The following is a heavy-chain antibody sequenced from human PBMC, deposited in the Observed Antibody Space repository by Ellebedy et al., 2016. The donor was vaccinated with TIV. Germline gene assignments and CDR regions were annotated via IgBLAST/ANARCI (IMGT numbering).Heavy chain of an antibody. CDR1: GYTFTSYD. CDR2: MNPNSGNT. J-gene: IGHJ6*02. V-gene: IGHV1-8*01. D-gene: IGHD3-10*01. Sequence: AASVKVSCKASGYTFTSYDINWVRQATGQGLEWMGWMNPNSGNTGYAQKFQGRVTITRDTSASTAYMELSSLRSEDTAVYYCARYSGSGTYYRNGMDVWGQGTTVTVSS. CDR3: ARYSGSGTYYRNGMDV.